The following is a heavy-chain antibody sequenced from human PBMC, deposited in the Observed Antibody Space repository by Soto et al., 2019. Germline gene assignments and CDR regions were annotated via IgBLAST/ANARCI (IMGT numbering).Heavy chain of an antibody. CDR1: GDSVSSNSAG. CDR2: TYYRSKWYY. V-gene: IGHV6-1*01. Sequence: QVQLQQSGPGLVKPSQTLSLTCAITGDSVSSNSAGWSWVRQSPSRGLEWLGRTYYRSKWYYEYAVSVRGRITINPDTSKNQYSLQLNSVTPEDTAVYFCARGEQYSGRIFDYWGQGILVTVSS. D-gene: IGHD1-26*01. CDR3: ARGEQYSGRIFDY. J-gene: IGHJ4*01.